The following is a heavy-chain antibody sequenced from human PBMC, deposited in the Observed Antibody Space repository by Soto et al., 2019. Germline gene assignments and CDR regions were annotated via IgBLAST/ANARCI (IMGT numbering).Heavy chain of an antibody. CDR3: ASPTIFGVVTGGSNYCGMDV. V-gene: IGHV4-31*03. CDR2: IYYSGST. Sequence: QVQLQESGPGLVKPSQTLSLTCTVSGGSISSGGYYWSWIRQHPGQGLEWIGYIYYSGSTYYNPSLKCRVTISVDPSKNQFSLKLSSVPAADTAVYYCASPTIFGVVTGGSNYCGMDVWGQGTTVTVSS. CDR1: GGSISSGGYY. J-gene: IGHJ6*02. D-gene: IGHD3-3*01.